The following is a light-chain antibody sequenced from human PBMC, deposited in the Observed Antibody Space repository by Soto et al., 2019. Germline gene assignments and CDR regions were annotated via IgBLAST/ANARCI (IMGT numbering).Light chain of an antibody. CDR3: QQYNNWPKT. J-gene: IGKJ1*01. CDR2: GAS. Sequence: EIEMTHSPATLSVSPCERATLSFRASQSVSSNLAWYQQKPGQAPRLLIYGASTRATGIPARFSGSGSGTEFTLTISSLQSEDFAVYYCQQYNNWPKTFGQGTKVDI. CDR1: QSVSSN. V-gene: IGKV3-15*01.